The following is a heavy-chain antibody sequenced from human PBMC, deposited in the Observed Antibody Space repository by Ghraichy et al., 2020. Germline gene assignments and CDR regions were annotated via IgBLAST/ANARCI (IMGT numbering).Heavy chain of an antibody. CDR1: GFTFSSYA. CDR3: AKDPMIDLSEYFDL. V-gene: IGHV3-23*01. CDR2: ISGSGGST. Sequence: GESLNISCAASGFTFSSYAMSWVRQAPGKGLEWVSAISGSGGSTYYADSVKGRFTISRDNSKNTLYLQMNSLRAEDTAVYYCAKDPMIDLSEYFDLWPWHPGHCLL. D-gene: IGHD3-22*01. J-gene: IGHJ2*01.